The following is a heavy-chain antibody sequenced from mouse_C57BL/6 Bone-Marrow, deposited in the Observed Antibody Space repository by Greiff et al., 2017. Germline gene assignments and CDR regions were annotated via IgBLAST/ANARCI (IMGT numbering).Heavy chain of an antibody. V-gene: IGHV7-3*01. J-gene: IGHJ3*01. CDR1: GFTFTDYY. Sequence: DVMLVESGGGLVQPGGSLSLSCAASGFTFTDYYMSWVRQPPGKALEWLGFIRNKANGYTTEYSASVKGRFTISRDNSQSILYLQMNALRAEDSATYYCARSPYYYGSMWFAYWGQGTLVTVSA. CDR3: ARSPYYYGSMWFAY. D-gene: IGHD1-1*01. CDR2: IRNKANGYTT.